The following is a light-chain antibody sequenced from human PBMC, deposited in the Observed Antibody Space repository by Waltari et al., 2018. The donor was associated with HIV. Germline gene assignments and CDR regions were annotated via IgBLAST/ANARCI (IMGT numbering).Light chain of an antibody. J-gene: IGLJ2*01. V-gene: IGLV1-44*01. CDR3: AAWDDSLNGPHVV. CDR2: SNN. Sequence: SVLTQSPSASETPGQRVAISCSGSSSDIGRNAVNWYTQLPGTAPKLLLYSNNQRPSGVPDRFSGSKSGTSASLAISGLQSEDEADYYCAAWDDSLNGPHVVFGGGTKLTVL. CDR1: SSDIGRNA.